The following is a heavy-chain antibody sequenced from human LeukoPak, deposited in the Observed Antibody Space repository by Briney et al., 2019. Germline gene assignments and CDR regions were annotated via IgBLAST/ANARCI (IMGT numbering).Heavy chain of an antibody. CDR3: AGGNVIRGVDWGYFDY. J-gene: IGHJ4*02. CDR2: IYYSGTT. Sequence: PSQTLSLTCTVSGVSISSGDYYWSWIRPPPGKGLVWIGYIYYSGTTYYNPSLKSRVTISVDTSKNQFSLKLSSVTAADTGVYFCAGGNVIRGVDWGYFDYWGQGTLVTVSS. CDR1: GVSISSGDYY. D-gene: IGHD3-10*01. V-gene: IGHV4-30-4*01.